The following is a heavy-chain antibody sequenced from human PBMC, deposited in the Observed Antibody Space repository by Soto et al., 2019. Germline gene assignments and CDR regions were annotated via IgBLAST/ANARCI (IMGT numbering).Heavy chain of an antibody. D-gene: IGHD5-18*01. V-gene: IGHV4-31*03. CDR2: IYYSGST. CDR3: ARSSEDTAMIYFDY. J-gene: IGHJ4*02. CDR1: GGSISSGGYY. Sequence: SETLSLTCTVSGGSISSGGYYWSWIRQHPGKGLEWIGYIYYSGSTYYNPSLKSRVTISVDTSKNQFSLKLSSVTAADTAVYYCARSSEDTAMIYFDYWGQGTLVTVS.